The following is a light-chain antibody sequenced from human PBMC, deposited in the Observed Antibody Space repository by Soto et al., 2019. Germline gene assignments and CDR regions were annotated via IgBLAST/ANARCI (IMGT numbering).Light chain of an antibody. V-gene: IGKV3-15*01. Sequence: EIVMTQSPATLSVSPGGRATLSCRASQSISDTLAWYQQKPGQAPRLLIYGASTRAPGFPARFSGSGSGTDFTLTISSLQSEDFAVYYCQQRRSWPPTITFGQGTRLEIK. CDR1: QSISDT. J-gene: IGKJ5*01. CDR3: QQRRSWPPTIT. CDR2: GAS.